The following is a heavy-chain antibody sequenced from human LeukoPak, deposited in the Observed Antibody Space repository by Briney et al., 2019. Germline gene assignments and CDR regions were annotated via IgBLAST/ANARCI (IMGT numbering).Heavy chain of an antibody. CDR3: AKDPRDDSNGYYYFGYFDY. Sequence: SETLSLTCAVYGGSFSGYYWSWIRQPPGKGLEWIGEINHSGSTNYNPSLKSRVTISVDTSKNQFSLKLSSVTAADTAVYFCAKDPRDDSNGYYYFGYFDYWGQGILVTVSS. J-gene: IGHJ4*02. CDR2: INHSGST. V-gene: IGHV4-34*01. D-gene: IGHD3-22*01. CDR1: GGSFSGYY.